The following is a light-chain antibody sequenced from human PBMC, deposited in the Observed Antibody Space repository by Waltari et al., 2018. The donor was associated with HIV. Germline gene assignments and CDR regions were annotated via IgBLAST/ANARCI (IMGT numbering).Light chain of an antibody. Sequence: QSVLTQPPSVSGAPGQRVTISCTGSSSNIGAGYDVHWYQQLPGTAPKRLIYGNNNRPSGGPDRFSGSKSGTSASLAVTGLQAEYEADYYCQSYDSSLSGYVFGTGTKVTVL. CDR3: QSYDSSLSGYV. V-gene: IGLV1-40*01. CDR1: SSNIGAGYD. CDR2: GNN. J-gene: IGLJ1*01.